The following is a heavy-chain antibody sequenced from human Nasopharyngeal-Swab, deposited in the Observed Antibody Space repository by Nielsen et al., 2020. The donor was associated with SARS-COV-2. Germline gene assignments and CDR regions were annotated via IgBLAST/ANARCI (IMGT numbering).Heavy chain of an antibody. CDR1: GFTFSNYI. CDR3: ARVKYDSSGYYYSGSDY. V-gene: IGHV3-21*01. CDR2: VSSTSAHI. Sequence: GGSLRLSCEASGFTFSNYIMHWVRQAPGKGLEWVSWVSSTSAHIYYADLVKGRFTISRDNAKNSLYLQMNSLRAEDTAVYYCARVKYDSSGYYYSGSDYWGQGTLVTVSS. J-gene: IGHJ4*02. D-gene: IGHD3-22*01.